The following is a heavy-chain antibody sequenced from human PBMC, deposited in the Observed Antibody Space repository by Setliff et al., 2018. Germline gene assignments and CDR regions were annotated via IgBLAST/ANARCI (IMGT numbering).Heavy chain of an antibody. Sequence: SETLSLTCDVFGGSFSGYFWAWIRQSPGKGLEWIGDVNDSGSANYKPSLKSRLTISRDTSKNQLSLNLSSVTAADTAVYSCARGRYYGSGSYSLWGQGTRGTAPQ. D-gene: IGHD3-10*01. CDR1: GGSFSGYF. CDR3: ARGRYYGSGSYSL. CDR2: VNDSGSA. J-gene: IGHJ4*02. V-gene: IGHV4-34*01.